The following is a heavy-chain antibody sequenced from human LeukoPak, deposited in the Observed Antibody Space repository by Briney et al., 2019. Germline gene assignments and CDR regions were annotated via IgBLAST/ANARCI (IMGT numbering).Heavy chain of an antibody. CDR3: ASYGGRDIDY. CDR1: GGSFSGYY. D-gene: IGHD2-21*02. CDR2: IYHSGST. J-gene: IGHJ4*02. V-gene: IGHV4-34*01. Sequence: SETLSLTCAVYGGSFSGYYWSWIRQPPEMGLEWIGQIYHSGSTKYNGSLKSRVTISVDTSKNQFSLKLSSVTAADTAVYYCASYGGRDIDYWGQGTLVTVSS.